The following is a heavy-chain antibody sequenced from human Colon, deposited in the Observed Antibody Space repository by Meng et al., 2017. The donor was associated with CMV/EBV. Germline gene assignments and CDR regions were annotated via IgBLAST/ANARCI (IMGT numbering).Heavy chain of an antibody. V-gene: IGHV4-59*01. Sequence: GSLRLSCTVSGGSINTYYWSWIRQPPGKGLEWIGYVSYSGSTNYNPSLKSRVTISVDTSKNQFSLKLSSVTAADTAVYYCARLQITMVRGVTEYYFDYWGQGTLVTVSS. J-gene: IGHJ4*02. CDR1: GGSINTYY. D-gene: IGHD3-10*01. CDR2: VSYSGST. CDR3: ARLQITMVRGVTEYYFDY.